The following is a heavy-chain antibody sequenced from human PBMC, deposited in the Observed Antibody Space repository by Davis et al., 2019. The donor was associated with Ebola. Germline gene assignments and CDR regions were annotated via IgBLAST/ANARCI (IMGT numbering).Heavy chain of an antibody. Sequence: MPSETLSLTCTVSGGSISSSSYYWGWIRQPPGKGLEWIGSIYYSGSTYYNPSLKSRVTISVDTSKNQFSLKLSSVTAADTAVYYCARDLRSYRLNWFDPWGQGTLVTVSS. D-gene: IGHD3-16*02. CDR2: IYYSGST. V-gene: IGHV4-39*07. CDR1: GGSISSSSYY. J-gene: IGHJ5*02. CDR3: ARDLRSYRLNWFDP.